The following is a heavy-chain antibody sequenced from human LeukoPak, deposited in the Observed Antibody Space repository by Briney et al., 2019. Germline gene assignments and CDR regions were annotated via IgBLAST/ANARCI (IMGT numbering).Heavy chain of an antibody. J-gene: IGHJ4*02. Sequence: GGSLRLSCAASGFTFSSYSMNWVRQAPGKGLEWVSYISSSSSTIYYADSVKGRFTISRDNAKNSLYRQMNSLRAEDTAVYYCAREVGVVPAADDYWGQGTLVTVSS. CDR3: AREVGVVPAADDY. CDR2: ISSSSSTI. D-gene: IGHD2-2*01. V-gene: IGHV3-48*01. CDR1: GFTFSSYS.